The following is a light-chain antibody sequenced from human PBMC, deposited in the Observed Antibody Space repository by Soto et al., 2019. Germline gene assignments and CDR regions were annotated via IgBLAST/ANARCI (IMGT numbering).Light chain of an antibody. CDR3: CSLTASDTCV. CDR2: HVT. V-gene: IGLV2-14*03. CDR1: SSDIGHYDD. J-gene: IGLJ1*01. Sequence: QSALTQPASVSGSPGQSITISCTGTSSDIGHYDDVSWYQQHPGKAPKLMIYHVTYRPSGVSNRYSGSKSGNSASLTISGLQADEEADYYCCSLTASDTCVFGSGTKVTVL.